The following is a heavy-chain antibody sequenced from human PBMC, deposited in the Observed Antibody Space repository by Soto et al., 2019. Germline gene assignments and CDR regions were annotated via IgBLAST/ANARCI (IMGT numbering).Heavy chain of an antibody. CDR2: MNPNTCNT. CDR3: ARGKLATLTDF. Sequence: ASVKVSCKASGYTFVDYDINWVRQAPGQGLEWMGWMNPNTCNTRYAQEFQGRFTMTMDTSTSTVFMELSSLRSADTAVYYCARGKLATLTDFWGQGSLVTVSS. D-gene: IGHD5-12*01. CDR1: GYTFVDYD. V-gene: IGHV1-8*01. J-gene: IGHJ4*02.